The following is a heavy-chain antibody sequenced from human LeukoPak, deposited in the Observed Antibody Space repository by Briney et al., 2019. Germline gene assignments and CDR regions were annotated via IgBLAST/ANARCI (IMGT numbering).Heavy chain of an antibody. D-gene: IGHD6-13*01. Sequence: ASVKVSCKASGYTFSTYDINWVRQATGQGLEWMGWMNPDSGNTGYAQKFQGRVTMTRNISISTAYMDLSDLRSEDTAIYYCARVLRDTSWYAYWGQGTLVTVSS. J-gene: IGHJ4*02. CDR2: MNPDSGNT. CDR1: GYTFSTYD. CDR3: ARVLRDTSWYAY. V-gene: IGHV1-8*01.